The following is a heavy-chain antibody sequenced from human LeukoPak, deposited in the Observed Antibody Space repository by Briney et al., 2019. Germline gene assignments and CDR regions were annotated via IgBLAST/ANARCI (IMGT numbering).Heavy chain of an antibody. J-gene: IGHJ3*02. CDR3: ARVPKDDAFDI. V-gene: IGHV4-30-2*01. CDR2: IYHSGST. Sequence: NWVRQPPGKGLEWIGYIYHSGSTYYNPSLESRVTISVDRSKNQFSLKLSSVTAADTAVYYCARVPKDDAFDIWGQGTMVTVSS.